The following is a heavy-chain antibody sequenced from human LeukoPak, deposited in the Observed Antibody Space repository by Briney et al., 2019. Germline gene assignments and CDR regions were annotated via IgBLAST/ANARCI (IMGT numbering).Heavy chain of an antibody. J-gene: IGHJ4*02. CDR1: GGSISSSSYY. D-gene: IGHD6-13*01. CDR2: IYYSGST. Sequence: PSETLSLTCTVSGGSISSSSYYWGWIRQPPGKGLEWIGSIYYSGSTYYNPSLKSRVTISVDTSKNQFSLRLRSVTAADTAVYYCARSIGGSWYSDLFDYWGQGTLVTVSS. V-gene: IGHV4-39*07. CDR3: ARSIGGSWYSDLFDY.